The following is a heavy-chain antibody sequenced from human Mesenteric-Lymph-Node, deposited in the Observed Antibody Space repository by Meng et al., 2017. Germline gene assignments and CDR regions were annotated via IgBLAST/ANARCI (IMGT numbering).Heavy chain of an antibody. J-gene: IGHJ5*02. V-gene: IGHV4-59*02. CDR2: IDYSGSA. Sequence: SETLSLTCTVSGASVSSYSWSWIRQPPGKGLEWIGFIDYSGSATYNPSLKSRVTISVDTSKNHFSLNLRSVTAADTAVYYCATFSSSGSGSYWSFDPWGQGTLVTVSS. CDR1: GASVSSYS. D-gene: IGHD3-10*01. CDR3: ATFSSSGSGSYWSFDP.